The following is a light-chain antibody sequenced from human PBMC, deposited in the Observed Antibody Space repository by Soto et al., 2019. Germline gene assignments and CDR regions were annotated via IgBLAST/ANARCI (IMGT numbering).Light chain of an antibody. CDR3: QVWDSNTDHPV. Sequence: SYELTQPPSVSVAPGQTARITCEGNNIGSQNVHWYQHKAGQAPVLVIYYDVDRPSGIPERFSGSNSGNTATLAISRVEVGDEADFYCQVWDSNTDHPVFGGGTKVTVL. J-gene: IGLJ2*01. CDR2: YDV. V-gene: IGLV3-21*04. CDR1: NIGSQN.